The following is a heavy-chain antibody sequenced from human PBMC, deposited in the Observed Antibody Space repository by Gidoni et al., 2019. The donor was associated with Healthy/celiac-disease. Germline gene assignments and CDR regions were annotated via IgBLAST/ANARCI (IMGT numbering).Heavy chain of an antibody. Sequence: EVPLVESGGGLVKPGGSLRLSCAASGFTFSSYSMNWVRQAPGQGLEWVSSIRSSSSYIYYAHSVKGRFTISRDNAKNSLYLQMNSLRAEDTAVYYCARGVSSGSRGYWGQGTLVTGSS. CDR1: GFTFSSYS. J-gene: IGHJ4*02. D-gene: IGHD6-19*01. V-gene: IGHV3-21*01. CDR2: IRSSSSYI. CDR3: ARGVSSGSRGY.